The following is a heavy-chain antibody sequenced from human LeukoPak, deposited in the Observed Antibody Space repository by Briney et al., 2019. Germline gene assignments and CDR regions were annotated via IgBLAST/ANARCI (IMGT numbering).Heavy chain of an antibody. J-gene: IGHJ4*02. Sequence: SETLSLTCAVYGGSFSGYYWSWIRQPPGKGLEWIGEINHSGSTNYNPSLKSRVTISVDTSKNQFSLKLSSVTAADTAVYYCASRFRGRVATTEYYFDYWGQGTLVTVSS. CDR2: INHSGST. D-gene: IGHD5-12*01. CDR3: ASRFRGRVATTEYYFDY. CDR1: GGSFSGYY. V-gene: IGHV4-34*01.